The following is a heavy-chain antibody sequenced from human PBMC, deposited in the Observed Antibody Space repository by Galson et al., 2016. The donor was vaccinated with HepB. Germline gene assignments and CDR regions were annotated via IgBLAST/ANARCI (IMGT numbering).Heavy chain of an antibody. CDR2: IHHGGGT. J-gene: IGHJ5*02. CDR3: AHSSGWYKLDL. V-gene: IGHV4-4*02. D-gene: IGHD6-19*01. CDR1: GGSISSSNW. Sequence: SETLSLTCAVSGGSISSSNWFSWVRQPPGKGLEWIGEIHHGGGTNYSPSLKSRLSMSVDKANNQVFLNLASVTAADTAVYFCAHSSGWYKLDLWGQGTLVSVSS.